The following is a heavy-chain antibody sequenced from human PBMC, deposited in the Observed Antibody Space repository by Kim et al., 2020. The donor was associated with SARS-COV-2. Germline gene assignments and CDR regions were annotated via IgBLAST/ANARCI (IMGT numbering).Heavy chain of an antibody. CDR2: ISGSGGST. CDR3: AKDLFDILTGYYQQGDAFDI. D-gene: IGHD3-9*01. V-gene: IGHV3-23*01. CDR1: GFTFSSYA. J-gene: IGHJ3*02. Sequence: GGSLRLSCAASGFTFSSYAMSWVRQAPGKGLEWVSAISGSGGSTYYADSVKGRFTISRDNSKNTLYLQMNSLRAEDTAVYYCAKDLFDILTGYYQQGDAFDIWGQGTMVTVSS.